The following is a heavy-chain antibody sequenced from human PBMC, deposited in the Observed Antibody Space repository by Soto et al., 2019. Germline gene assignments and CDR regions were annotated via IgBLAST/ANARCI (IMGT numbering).Heavy chain of an antibody. J-gene: IGHJ4*02. CDR2: IKSDGSEK. CDR3: ARYE. V-gene: IGHV3-7*01. Sequence: EVQLVESGGGLVQPGGSLRLSCAASGFTFSNYWMTWVRQSPGKGLEWVASIKSDGSEKQYVDSVKGRFTISRDNVKNSVYLERNTVIAEDTAVYYCARYEWGQGTLVIVSS. CDR1: GFTFSNYW. D-gene: IGHD3-3*01.